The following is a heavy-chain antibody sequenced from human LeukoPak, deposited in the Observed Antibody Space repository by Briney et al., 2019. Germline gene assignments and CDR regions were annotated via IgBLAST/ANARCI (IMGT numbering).Heavy chain of an antibody. CDR3: ARDWCSEYQLPHKLRYHYYYMDV. Sequence: SETLSLTCTVSGGSISSYYWSWIRQPAGKGPEWIGRIYTSGSTNYNPSLKSRVTISVDKSKNQFSLKLSSVTAADTAVYYCARDWCSEYQLPHKLRYHYYYMDVWGKGTTVTVSS. D-gene: IGHD2-2*01. V-gene: IGHV4-4*07. J-gene: IGHJ6*03. CDR2: IYTSGST. CDR1: GGSISSYY.